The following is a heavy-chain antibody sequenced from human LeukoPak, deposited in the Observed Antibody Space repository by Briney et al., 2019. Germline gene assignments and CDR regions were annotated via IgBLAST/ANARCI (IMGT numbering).Heavy chain of an antibody. CDR2: IKQDGSEK. J-gene: IGHJ4*02. Sequence: GGSLRLSCAASGFTFSSYWMSWVRQAPGKGLEWVANIKQDGSEKYYVDSVKGRFTISRDNAKNSLYLQMNSLRAEDTAVYYCARDRGSSWTYSFDYWGQGTLVTVSS. CDR1: GFTFSSYW. D-gene: IGHD6-13*01. CDR3: ARDRGSSWTYSFDY. V-gene: IGHV3-7*01.